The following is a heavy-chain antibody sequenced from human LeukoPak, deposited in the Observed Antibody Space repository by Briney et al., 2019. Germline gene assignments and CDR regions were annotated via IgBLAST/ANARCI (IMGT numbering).Heavy chain of an antibody. Sequence: ASVKVSCKASGYTFTSYGISWVRQAPGQGLEWMGWISAYNGNTSYAQKLQGRVTMTTDTSTSTAYMELRSLRSDDTAVYYCARDFYTMVRGVQPATLDYWGQGTLVTVSS. CDR1: GYTFTSYG. CDR2: ISAYNGNT. J-gene: IGHJ4*02. CDR3: ARDFYTMVRGVQPATLDY. D-gene: IGHD3-10*01. V-gene: IGHV1-18*01.